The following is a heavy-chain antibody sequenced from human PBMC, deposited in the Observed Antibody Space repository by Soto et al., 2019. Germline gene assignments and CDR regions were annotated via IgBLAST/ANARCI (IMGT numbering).Heavy chain of an antibody. CDR2: ISYDGSNK. J-gene: IGHJ4*02. Sequence: GGSLRLSCAASGFTFSSYVMHWVRQAPGKGLEWVAVISYDGSNKYYADSVKGRFTISRDNSKNTLYLQMNSLRAEDTAVYCCAKEKDSIDLAVAGGYFDYWGQGTLVTVSS. D-gene: IGHD6-19*01. CDR3: AKEKDSIDLAVAGGYFDY. V-gene: IGHV3-30*18. CDR1: GFTFSSYV.